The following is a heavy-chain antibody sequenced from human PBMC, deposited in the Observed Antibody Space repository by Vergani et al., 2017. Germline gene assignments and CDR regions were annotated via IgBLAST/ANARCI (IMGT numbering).Heavy chain of an antibody. CDR2: LNKNNYYI. D-gene: IGHD6-6*01. J-gene: IGHJ4*02. V-gene: IGHV3-21*01. Sequence: EVQLVESGGGLVNPGGCLILSCVASGFSLSTYTFNWVRQAPGGGLEWVSSLNKNNYYIYYADSVKGRFTISRDNAKNSLYLQMNGLRAGDTAVYYCARRDSSSPALDYWGQGTLVTVSS. CDR1: GFSLSTYT. CDR3: ARRDSSSPALDY.